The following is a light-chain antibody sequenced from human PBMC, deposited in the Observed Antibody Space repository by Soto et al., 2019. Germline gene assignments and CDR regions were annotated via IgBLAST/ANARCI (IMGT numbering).Light chain of an antibody. CDR1: TSDVGAYNY. Sequence: QSALTQPASVSGSPGQSITISCTGSTSDVGAYNYVSWYKHHPGQAPQLMIYEVSNRPSNVSARFSGSKRGNTASLTISGLQPEDDADYYCLVYGRGGNLMFGGGTKLTVL. V-gene: IGLV2-14*01. CDR2: EVS. CDR3: LVYGRGGNLM. J-gene: IGLJ3*02.